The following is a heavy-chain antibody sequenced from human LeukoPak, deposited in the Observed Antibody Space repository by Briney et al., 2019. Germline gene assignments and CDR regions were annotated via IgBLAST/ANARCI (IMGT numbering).Heavy chain of an antibody. CDR2: IIPIFGTA. Sequence: SVKVSCKASGGTFSSYAISWVRQAPGQGLEWMGGIIPIFGTANYAQKFQGRVTITADESTSTAYMELSSLRSEDTAVYYCANVDMTTGYYFDYWGQGTLVTVSS. V-gene: IGHV1-69*13. D-gene: IGHD4-17*01. CDR3: ANVDMTTGYYFDY. J-gene: IGHJ4*02. CDR1: GGTFSSYA.